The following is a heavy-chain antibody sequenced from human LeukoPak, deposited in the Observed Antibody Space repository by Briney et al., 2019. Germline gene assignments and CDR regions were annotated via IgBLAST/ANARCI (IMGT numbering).Heavy chain of an antibody. D-gene: IGHD5-24*01. CDR3: ARGRDRSKAGDH. CDR1: GGSYDDYY. J-gene: IGHJ4*02. V-gene: IGHV4-34*01. CDR2: IHPSGIF. Sequence: SETLSLTCAVYGGSYDDYYCSWLRQPPGKGLEWIGEIHPSGIFYYNSSLLSRVTISIDTSKSQFSLRLTSVTAADTAFYYCARGRDRSKAGDHWGQGSLVTVSS.